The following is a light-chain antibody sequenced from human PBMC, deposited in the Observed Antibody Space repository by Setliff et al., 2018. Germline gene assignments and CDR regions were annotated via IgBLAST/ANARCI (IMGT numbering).Light chain of an antibody. CDR3: AAWGDSLNGYV. Sequence: SVLTQPPSASGTPGQRVTISCSGSSSNIGSNTVNWYQQLPGTAPKLLIYRNNQRPSGVPDRFSGSKSGTSASLAISGLQSEDEADYYCAAWGDSLNGYVFGTGTKGTVL. CDR1: SSNIGSNT. J-gene: IGLJ1*01. CDR2: RNN. V-gene: IGLV1-44*01.